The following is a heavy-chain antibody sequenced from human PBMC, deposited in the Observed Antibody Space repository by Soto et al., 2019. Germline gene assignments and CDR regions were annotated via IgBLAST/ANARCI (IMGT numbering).Heavy chain of an antibody. CDR3: ARDHGSDVVVPAASYYYYYYYGMDV. CDR1: GFTFSSYA. J-gene: IGHJ6*02. V-gene: IGHV3-30-3*01. D-gene: IGHD2-2*01. Sequence: GGSLRLSCAASGFTFSSYAMHWVRQAPGKGLEWVAVISYDGSNKYYADSVKGRFTISRDNSKNTLYLQMNSLRAEDTAVYYCARDHGSDVVVPAASYYYYYYYGMDVWGQGTTVTVSS. CDR2: ISYDGSNK.